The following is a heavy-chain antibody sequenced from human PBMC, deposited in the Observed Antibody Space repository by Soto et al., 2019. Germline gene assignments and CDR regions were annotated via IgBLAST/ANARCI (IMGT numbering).Heavy chain of an antibody. Sequence: PSETLSLTCTVSGGSIISGGYCLICIRQHPGSGLEWIGYIYYSGSTYYNPSLKSRVTISVDTSKNQFSLKLSSVTAADTAVYYCARGSDSSGYYSWTLYYFDYWGQGTLVTVSS. V-gene: IGHV4-31*02. D-gene: IGHD3-22*01. J-gene: IGHJ4*02. CDR2: IYYSGST. CDR3: ARGSDSSGYYSWTLYYFDY. CDR1: GGSIISGGYC.